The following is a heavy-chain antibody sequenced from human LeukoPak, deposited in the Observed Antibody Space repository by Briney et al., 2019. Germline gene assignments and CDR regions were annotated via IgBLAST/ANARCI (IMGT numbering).Heavy chain of an antibody. D-gene: IGHD6-13*01. CDR2: IKQDGSEK. J-gene: IGHJ4*02. CDR3: ARDSAGNDY. Sequence: PGGSLRLSCAASGFTFSTYWMSWVCQAPGNGLEWVANIKQDGSEKYYVDSVKGRFTISRDNAKNSLYLQMNSLRAEDTAMYYCARDSAGNDYWGQGTLVTVSS. V-gene: IGHV3-7*01. CDR1: GFTFSTYW.